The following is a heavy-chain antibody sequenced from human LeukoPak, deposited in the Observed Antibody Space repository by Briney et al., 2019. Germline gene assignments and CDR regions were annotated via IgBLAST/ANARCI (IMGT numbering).Heavy chain of an antibody. CDR3: ARDLRDSSGYYYPLGY. J-gene: IGHJ4*02. CDR1: GGPISSSNW. CDR2: IYHSGST. V-gene: IGHV4-4*02. D-gene: IGHD3-22*01. Sequence: PSETLSLTCAVSGGPISSSNWWSWVRQPPGKGLEWIGEIYHSGSTNYNPSLKSRVTISVDKSKNQFSLKLSSVTAADTAVYYCARDLRDSSGYYYPLGYWGQGTLVTVSS.